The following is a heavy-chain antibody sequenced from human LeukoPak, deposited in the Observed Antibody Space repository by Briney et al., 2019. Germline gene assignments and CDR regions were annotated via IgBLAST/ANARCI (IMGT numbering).Heavy chain of an antibody. CDR2: IYYSGST. J-gene: IGHJ3*02. CDR3: ARSYYYDSRGAFDI. D-gene: IGHD3-22*01. Sequence: SETLSLNCTGSGGSISSYYWSWIRQPPGKGLEWIGYIYYSGSTYYNPSLKSRVTISVGTSKNQFSLKLSSVTAADTAVYYCARSYYYDSRGAFDIWGQGTMVTVSS. V-gene: IGHV4-59*01. CDR1: GGSISSYY.